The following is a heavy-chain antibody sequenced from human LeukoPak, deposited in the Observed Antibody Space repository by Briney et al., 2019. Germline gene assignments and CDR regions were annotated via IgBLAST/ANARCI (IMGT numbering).Heavy chain of an antibody. V-gene: IGHV3-23*01. D-gene: IGHD3-10*01. CDR2: ISGSGGST. J-gene: IGHJ4*02. Sequence: GGSLRLSCAASGFTFSSYAMHWVRQAPGEGLEWVSAISGSGGSTYYADSVKGRFTISRDNSKNTLYLQMNSLRAEDTAVYYCAKPPYYYGSGSYYNTFDYWGQGTLVTVSS. CDR1: GFTFSSYA. CDR3: AKPPYYYGSGSYYNTFDY.